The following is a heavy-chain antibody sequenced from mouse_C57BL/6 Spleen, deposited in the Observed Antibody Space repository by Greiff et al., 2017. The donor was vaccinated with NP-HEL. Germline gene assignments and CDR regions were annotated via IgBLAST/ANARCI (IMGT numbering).Heavy chain of an antibody. D-gene: IGHD3-3*01. CDR2: IYPGSGST. J-gene: IGHJ2*01. CDR1: GYTFTSYW. CDR3: ARNVLEGDYFDY. Sequence: QVQLKQPGAELVKPGASVKMSCKASGYTFTSYWITWVKQRPGQGLEWIGDIYPGSGSTNYNEKFKSKATLTVDTSSSTAYMQLSSLTSEDSAVYYCARNVLEGDYFDYWGQGTTLTVSS. V-gene: IGHV1-55*01.